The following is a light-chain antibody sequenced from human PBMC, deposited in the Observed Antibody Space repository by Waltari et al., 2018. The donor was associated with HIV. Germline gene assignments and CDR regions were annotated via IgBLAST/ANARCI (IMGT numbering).Light chain of an antibody. J-gene: IGLJ1*01. CDR2: TDI. CDR3: QSTDSSGAFV. CDR1: VLPHEY. V-gene: IGLV3-25*03. Sequence: YELTQQPSVSVYQGQTARITCSGDVLPHEYTYWYQQKPGQAPVLVIHTDIERPSGIPERFSGSSSGTTVTLTISGFQAEDEADYYCQSTDSSGAFVFGTGTRVTVL.